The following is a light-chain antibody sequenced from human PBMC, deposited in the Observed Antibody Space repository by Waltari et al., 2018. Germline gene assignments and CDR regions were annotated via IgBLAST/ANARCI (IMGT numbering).Light chain of an antibody. CDR1: QRISSSY. CDR3: QQYGSSPWT. J-gene: IGKJ1*01. V-gene: IGKV3-20*01. Sequence: EIVLTQSPGSLSLSPGERATLSCMTSQRISSSYLAWYQQKPGQSPRLLIYGASSRATGIPDRFSGSGSGTDFTLTVSRLEPEDFAVYYCQQYGSSPWTFGQGTKVEI. CDR2: GAS.